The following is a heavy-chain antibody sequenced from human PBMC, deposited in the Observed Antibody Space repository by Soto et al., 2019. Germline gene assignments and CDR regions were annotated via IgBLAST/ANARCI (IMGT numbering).Heavy chain of an antibody. V-gene: IGHV3-23*01. CDR2: ISGSGGST. CDR3: AKAEYTSSSGLGYHYYGMDV. CDR1: GFTFSSYA. D-gene: IGHD6-6*01. J-gene: IGHJ6*02. Sequence: GGSLRLSCAAYGFTFSSYAMNWVRPAPGKGLEWESAISGSGGSTYYADSVKGLFTISRDNAKNTLVLQMNSLRAEFTAVYYCAKAEYTSSSGLGYHYYGMDVWGQGTTVTVS.